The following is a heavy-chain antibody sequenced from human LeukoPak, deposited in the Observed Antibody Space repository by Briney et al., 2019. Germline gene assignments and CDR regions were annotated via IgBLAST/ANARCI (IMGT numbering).Heavy chain of an antibody. CDR2: INHNGNVN. CDR3: ARNNGMDV. J-gene: IGHJ6*02. V-gene: IGHV3-7*03. Sequence: GGSLGLSCAASGFTFSSYTMNWARQAPGKGLEWVASINHNGNVNYYVDSVKGRFTISKDNAKNSLYLQMNSLRAEDTALYHCARNNGMDVWGQGTTVIVSS. CDR1: GFTFSSYT.